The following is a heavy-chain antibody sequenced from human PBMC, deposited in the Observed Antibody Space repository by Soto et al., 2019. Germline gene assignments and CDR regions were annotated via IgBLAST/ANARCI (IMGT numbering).Heavy chain of an antibody. CDR1: GYTFTGYY. V-gene: IGHV1-2*04. CDR3: ARALAPSGFDY. CDR2: INPNSGGT. Sequence: AASVKVSCKASGYTFTGYYMHWVRQAPGQGLEWMGWINPNSGGTNYAQKFQGWVTMTRDTSISTAYMELSRLRSDDTAVYYCARALAPSGFDYWGQGTLVTVSS. D-gene: IGHD3-10*01. J-gene: IGHJ4*02.